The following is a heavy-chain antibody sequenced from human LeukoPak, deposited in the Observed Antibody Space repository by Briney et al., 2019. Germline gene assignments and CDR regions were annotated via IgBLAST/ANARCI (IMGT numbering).Heavy chain of an antibody. D-gene: IGHD2-2*01. J-gene: IGHJ4*02. V-gene: IGHV4-59*12. CDR1: GGSISSYY. CDR3: ASHCSSTSCPPL. Sequence: SETLSLTCTVSGGSISSYYWSWIRQPPGKGLEWIGYIYYSGSTNYNPSLKSRVTISVDRSKNQFSLKLSSVTAADTAVYYCASHCSSTSCPPLWGQGTLVTVSS. CDR2: IYYSGST.